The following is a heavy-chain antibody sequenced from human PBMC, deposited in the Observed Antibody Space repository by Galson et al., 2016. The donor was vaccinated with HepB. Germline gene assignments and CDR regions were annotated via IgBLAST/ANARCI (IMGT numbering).Heavy chain of an antibody. V-gene: IGHV3-7*01. Sequence: SLRLSCAASGFTFSTYWMSWVRQAPGKGLEWVANIKQDGSEKDYVDSVKGRFTVSRDNAKNTLYLQMNSLRAEDTAVYYCTRERGGYYQDYWGRGTLATASS. CDR3: TRERGGYYQDY. D-gene: IGHD3-22*01. J-gene: IGHJ4*02. CDR1: GFTFSTYW. CDR2: IKQDGSEK.